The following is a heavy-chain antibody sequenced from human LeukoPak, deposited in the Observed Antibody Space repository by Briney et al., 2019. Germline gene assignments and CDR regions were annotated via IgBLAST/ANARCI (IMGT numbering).Heavy chain of an antibody. CDR1: GGTFSSYA. V-gene: IGHV1-69*04. D-gene: IGHD2-2*01. J-gene: IGHJ5*02. CDR3: AKDWGYCSSTSCYRTPPLGPPQPYNWFDP. Sequence: ASVKVSCKASGGTFSSYAISWVRQAPGQGLEWLGRIIPIFGIANYAQKFQGRVTITADKSTSTAYMELSSLRAEDTAVYYCAKDWGYCSSTSCYRTPPLGPPQPYNWFDPWGQGTLVTVSS. CDR2: IIPIFGIA.